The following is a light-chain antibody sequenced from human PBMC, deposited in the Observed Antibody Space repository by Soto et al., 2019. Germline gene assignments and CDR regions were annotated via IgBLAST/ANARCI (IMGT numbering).Light chain of an antibody. CDR2: AAS. V-gene: IGKV1-39*01. J-gene: IGKJ2*01. CDR3: QQSYGTPPYT. Sequence: DIPMTQSPSSLSASVGDRVTITCRASQSISNYLNWYQQKPGKAPKLLIYAASSLQSGVPSRFSGSGSGTDFTLTISSLQPEDFATYYCQQSYGTPPYTFGQGTKLEIK. CDR1: QSISNY.